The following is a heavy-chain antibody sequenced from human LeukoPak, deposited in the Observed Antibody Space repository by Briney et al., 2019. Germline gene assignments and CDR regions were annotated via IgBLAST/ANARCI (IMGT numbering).Heavy chain of an antibody. Sequence: GESLKVSCKGSGYSFTSYWIGWVRQMPGKGLEWMGIIYPGDSDTRYSPSFQGQVTISADKSISTAYLQWSSLKASDTAMYYCARWRIGGKQGSRLVWRQSGYYFDYWGQGTLVTASS. D-gene: IGHD4-23*01. V-gene: IGHV5-51*01. CDR3: ARWRIGGKQGSRLVWRQSGYYFDY. CDR2: IYPGDSDT. J-gene: IGHJ4*02. CDR1: GYSFTSYW.